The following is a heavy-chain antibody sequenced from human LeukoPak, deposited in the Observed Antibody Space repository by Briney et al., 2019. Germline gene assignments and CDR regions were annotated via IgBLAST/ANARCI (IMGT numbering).Heavy chain of an antibody. Sequence: SETLSLTCTVSGGSISSYYWSWIRQPAGKGLEWIGRIYSSGSTNYNPSLKSRVTMSVDTSENQFSLKVSSVTAADTAVYYCARVFSYGDHNDYWGQGTLVTVSS. J-gene: IGHJ4*02. V-gene: IGHV4-4*07. D-gene: IGHD4-17*01. CDR3: ARVFSYGDHNDY. CDR2: IYSSGST. CDR1: GGSISSYY.